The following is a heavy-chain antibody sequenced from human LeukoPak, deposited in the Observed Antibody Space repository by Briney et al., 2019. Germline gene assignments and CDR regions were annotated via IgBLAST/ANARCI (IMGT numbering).Heavy chain of an antibody. Sequence: GGSLRLSCAASGFTFSSYAMSWVRRAPGKGLEWVPAISGSGGSTYYADSVKGRFTISRDNSKNTLYLQMNSLRAEDTAVYYCAKDGGSITIFGVFDYWGQGTLVTVSS. CDR2: ISGSGGST. CDR1: GFTFSSYA. CDR3: AKDGGSITIFGVFDY. J-gene: IGHJ4*02. D-gene: IGHD3-3*01. V-gene: IGHV3-23*01.